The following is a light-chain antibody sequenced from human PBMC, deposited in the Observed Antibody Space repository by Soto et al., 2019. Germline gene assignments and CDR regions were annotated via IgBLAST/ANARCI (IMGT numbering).Light chain of an antibody. CDR1: QSISSW. V-gene: IGKV1-5*03. CDR3: QQYSSYSAWT. Sequence: DIQMTQSPSILSASVGDRVTITCRASQSISSWLAWYQQKPGKAPKLLIYKASGLESGVPSRFSGSGSGTEFTLTIRSLQPDDIATYYCQQYSSYSAWTFGEGTKVDIK. J-gene: IGKJ1*01. CDR2: KAS.